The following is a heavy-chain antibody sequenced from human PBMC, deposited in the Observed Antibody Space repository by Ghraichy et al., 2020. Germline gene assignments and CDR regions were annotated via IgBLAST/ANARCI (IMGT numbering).Heavy chain of an antibody. CDR2: ISGSGGST. CDR3: AAIPYYDFWSGYYISY. J-gene: IGHJ4*02. D-gene: IGHD3-3*01. V-gene: IGHV3-23*01. Sequence: GGSLRLTCAASGFTFSSYAMSWVRQAPGKGLEWVSAISGSGGSTYYADSVKGRFTISRDNSKNTLYLQMNSLRAEDTAVYYCAAIPYYDFWSGYYISYWGQGTLVTVSS. CDR1: GFTFSSYA.